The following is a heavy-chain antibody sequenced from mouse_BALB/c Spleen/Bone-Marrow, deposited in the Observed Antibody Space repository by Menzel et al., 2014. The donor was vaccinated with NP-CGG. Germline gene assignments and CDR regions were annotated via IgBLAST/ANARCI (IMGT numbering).Heavy chain of an antibody. CDR3: ARPIFL. Sequence: VQLKEPGAELVKPGASVKLSCTASGFNIKDTYMHWVKQRPEQGLEWIGRIDPANGNTKYDPKFQGKATITADTSSNTAYLQLSSLTSEGTAVYYCARPIFLWGQGTSVTVSS. CDR2: IDPANGNT. CDR1: GFNIKDTY. V-gene: IGHV14-3*02. J-gene: IGHJ4*01.